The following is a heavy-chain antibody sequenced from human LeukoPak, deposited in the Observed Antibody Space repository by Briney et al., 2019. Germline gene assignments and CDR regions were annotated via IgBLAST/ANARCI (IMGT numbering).Heavy chain of an antibody. D-gene: IGHD3-9*01. CDR1: GGSISSGGYY. Sequence: PSQTLSLTCTVSGGSISSGGYYWSWIRQHPGKGLEWIGYIYYSGSTDYNPSLKSRFTMLVVTSKNQFSLKLSSVTAADTAVYYCASADYDMASDIWGQGTMVTVSS. CDR2: IYYSGST. CDR3: ASADYDMASDI. J-gene: IGHJ3*02. V-gene: IGHV4-31*03.